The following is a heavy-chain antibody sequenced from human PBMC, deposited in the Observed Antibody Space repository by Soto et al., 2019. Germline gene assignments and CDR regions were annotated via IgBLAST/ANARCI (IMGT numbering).Heavy chain of an antibody. Sequence: EVQLVESGGGLVKPGGSLRLSCAASGFTFSSYSMNWVRQAPGKGLEWVSSISSSSSTIYYADSVKGRFTISRDNAKNSLYLQMNSLRAEDTAVYYCASLNLRFLEWFPSFYGMDVWGQGTTVTVSS. V-gene: IGHV3-21*01. D-gene: IGHD3-3*01. CDR3: ASLNLRFLEWFPSFYGMDV. CDR2: ISSSSSTI. CDR1: GFTFSSYS. J-gene: IGHJ6*02.